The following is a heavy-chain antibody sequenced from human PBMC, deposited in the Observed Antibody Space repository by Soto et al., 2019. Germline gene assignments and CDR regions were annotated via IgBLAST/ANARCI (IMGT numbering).Heavy chain of an antibody. J-gene: IGHJ4*02. V-gene: IGHV4-30-2*01. CDR1: GGSISSGDYS. CDR3: ARGGTTMELDY. CDR2: TYHSGST. D-gene: IGHD4-4*01. Sequence: QLQLQESGSGLVKPSQTLSLACGVSGGSISSGDYSWTGIRQPPGKGLEWIGYTYHSGSTYYNPSLKSRVTISIDRSKNQFSLKLSSVTAADTAVYYCARGGTTMELDYWGQGTLVTVSS.